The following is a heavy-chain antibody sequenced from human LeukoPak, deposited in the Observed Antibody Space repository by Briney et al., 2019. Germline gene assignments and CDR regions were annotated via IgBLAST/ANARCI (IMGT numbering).Heavy chain of an antibody. CDR3: TSSCYSSSGEEGDTFDI. Sequence: SVKVSCKASGGTFISYTLSWVRQAPGQGLEWMGRIIPILGIANYVQKLQGRLTITADNSTSTAYMELSSLRSEDTAGYYCTSSCYSSSGEEGDTFDIWGQGTMVTVSS. D-gene: IGHD6-13*01. CDR2: IIPILGIA. J-gene: IGHJ3*02. V-gene: IGHV1-69*02. CDR1: GGTFISYT.